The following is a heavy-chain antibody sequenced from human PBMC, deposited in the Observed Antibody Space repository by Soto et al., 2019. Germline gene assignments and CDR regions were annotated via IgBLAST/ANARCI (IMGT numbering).Heavy chain of an antibody. CDR2: INHSGST. CDR1: GGSFSGYY. CDR3: ARRSMRGIGLVSAARPGLDY. V-gene: IGHV4-34*01. J-gene: IGHJ4*02. Sequence: SETLSLTCAVYGGSFSGYYWSWIRQPPGKGLEWIGEINHSGSTNYNPSLKSRVTISVDTSKNQFSLKLSSVTAADTAVYYCARRSMRGIGLVSAARPGLDYWGQGTLVTVSS. D-gene: IGHD6-6*01.